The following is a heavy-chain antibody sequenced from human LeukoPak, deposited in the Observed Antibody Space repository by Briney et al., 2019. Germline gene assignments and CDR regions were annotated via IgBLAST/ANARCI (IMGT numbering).Heavy chain of an antibody. D-gene: IGHD1-26*01. CDR1: GGTFSSYA. J-gene: IGHJ4*02. CDR3: AREGSGSYFF. CDR2: MNPNSGNT. Sequence: ASVKVSCKASGGTFSSYAISWVRQAPGQGLEWMGWMNPNSGNTGYAQKFQGRVTITRNTSISTAYMELSSLRSEDTAVYYCAREGSGSYFFWGQGTLVTVSS. V-gene: IGHV1-8*03.